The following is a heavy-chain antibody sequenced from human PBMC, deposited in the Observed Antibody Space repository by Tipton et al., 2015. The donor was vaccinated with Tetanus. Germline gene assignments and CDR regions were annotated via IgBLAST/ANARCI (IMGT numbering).Heavy chain of an antibody. CDR2: IYYSGST. CDR3: ARPHSSGRGIFDF. D-gene: IGHD6-19*01. V-gene: IGHV4-61*01. CDR1: GGSVSSGSYY. Sequence: SLTCTVSGGSVSSGSYYWSWIRQPPGKGLEWIGYIYYSGSTNYNPSLKSRVTISVDLSKNQFSLKLSSVTAADTAAYYCARPHSSGRGIFDFWGQGILVTVSS. J-gene: IGHJ4*02.